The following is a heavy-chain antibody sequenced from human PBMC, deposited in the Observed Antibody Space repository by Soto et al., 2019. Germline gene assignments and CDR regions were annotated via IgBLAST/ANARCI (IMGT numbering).Heavy chain of an antibody. J-gene: IGHJ6*02. D-gene: IGHD3-10*01. V-gene: IGHV3-33*01. Sequence: QVQLVESGGGVVQPGRSLRLSCAASGFTFSSYGMHWVRQAPGKGLEWVAVIWYDGSNKYYADSVKGRFTISRDNSKNTLYLQMNSLRAEDTAVYYCARKYGSGPRDYYYYGMDVWGQGTTVTVSS. CDR3: ARKYGSGPRDYYYYGMDV. CDR1: GFTFSSYG. CDR2: IWYDGSNK.